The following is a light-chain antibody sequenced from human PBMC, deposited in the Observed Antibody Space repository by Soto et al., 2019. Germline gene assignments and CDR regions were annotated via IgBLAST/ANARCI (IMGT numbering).Light chain of an antibody. Sequence: DIQMTQSPSTLSASVGDRVTITCRASQSITSWLAWYQQKPGKAPKLLIYKASTLESGVPSRFSGSGSGTDFTLTISSLQPDDFATYYCQQCTAFPYTFGQGTKLEIK. CDR1: QSITSW. J-gene: IGKJ2*01. CDR3: QQCTAFPYT. CDR2: KAS. V-gene: IGKV1-5*03.